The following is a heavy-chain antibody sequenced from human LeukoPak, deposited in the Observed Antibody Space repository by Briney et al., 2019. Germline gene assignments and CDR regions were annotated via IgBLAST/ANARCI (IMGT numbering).Heavy chain of an antibody. D-gene: IGHD4-17*01. CDR2: IIPIFGTA. CDR3: ARVQRDGDYVYY. J-gene: IGHJ4*02. CDR1: GGTFSSYA. V-gene: IGHV1-69*05. Sequence: ASVKVSCKASGGTFSSYAISWVRQAPGQGLEWMGRIIPIFGTANYAQKFQGRVTIATDESTSTAYMELSSLRSEDTAVYYCARVQRDGDYVYYWGQGTLVTVSS.